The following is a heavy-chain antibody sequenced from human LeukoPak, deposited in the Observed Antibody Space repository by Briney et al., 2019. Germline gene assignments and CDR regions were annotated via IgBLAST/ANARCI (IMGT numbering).Heavy chain of an antibody. D-gene: IGHD3-16*01. CDR1: GFSFSSYW. V-gene: IGHV3-7*01. Sequence: GGSLRLSCAASGFSFSSYWMSWVRQAPGKGLEWVANIKHDESEKNYLDSVKGRFTISRDNAQNSLYLQMNGLRVEDTAVYYRTRRLDDWGQGTLVTVSS. CDR3: TRRLDD. J-gene: IGHJ4*02. CDR2: IKHDESEK.